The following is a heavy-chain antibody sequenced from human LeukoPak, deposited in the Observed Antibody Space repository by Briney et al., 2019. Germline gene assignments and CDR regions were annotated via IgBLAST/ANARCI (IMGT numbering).Heavy chain of an antibody. D-gene: IGHD3-9*01. CDR1: GYTCTSYG. Sequence: GASVKVSCKASGYTCTSYGISWVRQATGQGLERMGWMNPNTGNTGYAQKFQGRVTMTRNTSISTAYMELSSLRSEDTAVYYCARRPSKYYDILTGYYRSEFDYWGQGTLVTVSS. CDR3: ARRPSKYYDILTGYYRSEFDY. J-gene: IGHJ4*02. V-gene: IGHV1-8*02. CDR2: MNPNTGNT.